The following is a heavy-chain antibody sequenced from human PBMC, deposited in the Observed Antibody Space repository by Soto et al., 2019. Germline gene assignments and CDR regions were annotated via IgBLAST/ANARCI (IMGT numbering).Heavy chain of an antibody. CDR2: IYPGDHET. D-gene: IGHD6-13*01. Sequence: PGESLKISCPFSGYTFSNFWIGWVRQLPGKGLEWMGIIYPGDHETRYSPSFHGKVTISADKSINTAYLQWNSLEASDTAFYFGARSPRSSPYFDYWGQGALVTVSS. CDR3: ARSPRSSPYFDY. J-gene: IGHJ4*02. V-gene: IGHV5-51*01. CDR1: GYTFSNFW.